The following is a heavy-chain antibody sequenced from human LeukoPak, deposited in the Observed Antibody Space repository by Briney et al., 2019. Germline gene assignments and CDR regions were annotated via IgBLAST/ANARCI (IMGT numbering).Heavy chain of an antibody. CDR1: GFTFSSYS. CDR2: ISSSSSYI. CDR3: ARDKVVAATTDY. Sequence: PGGSLRLSCEASGFTFSSYSMNWVRQAPGKGLEWVSSISSSSSYIYYADSVKGRFTISRDNAKNSLYLQMNSLRAEDTAVYYCARDKVVAATTDYWGQGTLVTVSS. V-gene: IGHV3-21*01. D-gene: IGHD2-15*01. J-gene: IGHJ4*02.